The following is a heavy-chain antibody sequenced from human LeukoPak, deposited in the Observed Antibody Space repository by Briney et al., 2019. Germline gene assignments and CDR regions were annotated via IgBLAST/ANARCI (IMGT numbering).Heavy chain of an antibody. CDR2: ISGSGSPI. V-gene: IGHV3-48*04. CDR3: ARARYADF. CDR1: GLTFRNYW. Sequence: GGSLRLSCAASGLTFRNYWMSWVRQAPGKGLEWVSYISGSGSPIYYTDSVKGRFTVSRDNAKNSLYLQMNSLRAEDTAVYYCARARYADFWGQGTLVTVSS. J-gene: IGHJ4*02. D-gene: IGHD3-16*02.